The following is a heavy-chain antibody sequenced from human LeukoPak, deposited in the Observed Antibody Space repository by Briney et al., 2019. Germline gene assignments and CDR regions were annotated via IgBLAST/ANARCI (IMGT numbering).Heavy chain of an antibody. J-gene: IGHJ4*02. CDR2: IYTSGSTYTSGST. D-gene: IGHD6-19*01. Sequence: SETLSLTCTVSGGSISSYYWSWIRQPAGKGLEWIGRIYTSGSTYTSGSTNYNPSLKSRVTISVDTSKNQFSLKLSSVTAADTAVYYCARGSGWYLYWGQGTLVTVSS. V-gene: IGHV4-4*07. CDR3: ARGSGWYLY. CDR1: GGSISSYY.